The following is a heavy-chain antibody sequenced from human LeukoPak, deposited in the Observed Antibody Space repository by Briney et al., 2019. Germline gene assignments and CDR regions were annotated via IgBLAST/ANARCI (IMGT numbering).Heavy chain of an antibody. Sequence: PSGTLSLTCAVYGVSFSGYYWSWIRQPPGKGLEWIGEINHSGSTNYNPSLKSRVTISVDTSKNQFSLKLSSVTAADTAVYYCARGGGYCSSTSCYAVDYWGQGTLVTVSS. CDR1: GVSFSGYY. CDR3: ARGGGYCSSTSCYAVDY. CDR2: INHSGST. V-gene: IGHV4-34*01. J-gene: IGHJ4*02. D-gene: IGHD2-2*01.